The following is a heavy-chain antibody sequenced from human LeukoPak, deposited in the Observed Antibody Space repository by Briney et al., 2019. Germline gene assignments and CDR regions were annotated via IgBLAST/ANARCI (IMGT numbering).Heavy chain of an antibody. CDR3: GRAAGGIYYFAP. Sequence: RPGGSLRLSCAASGFTFDDYGMSWVRQAPGKGLEWVSGINWNGDTTGYTDSVKGRFTISRDNANNSLYLQMNSLRAEDTALYHCGRAAGGIYYFAPGGQEPLVPVP. V-gene: IGHV3-20*01. D-gene: IGHD3/OR15-3a*01. CDR2: INWNGDTT. CDR1: GFTFDDYG. J-gene: IGHJ4*02.